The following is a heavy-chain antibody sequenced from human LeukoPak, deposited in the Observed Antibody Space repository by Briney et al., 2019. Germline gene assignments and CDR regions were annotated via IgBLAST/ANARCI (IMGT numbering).Heavy chain of an antibody. CDR3: AKSPYGSGSFSALDI. CDR2: ISGGAGNT. V-gene: IGHV3-23*01. Sequence: GGSLRLSCVASGFTFSSYGVDWVRQAPGEGLEWGSIISGGAGNTYYADSVKGRLTISTDNSKNTLYLQMNSLRAEDTAIYYCAKSPYGSGSFSALDIWGQGTTVTVSS. J-gene: IGHJ3*02. CDR1: GFTFSSYG. D-gene: IGHD3-10*01.